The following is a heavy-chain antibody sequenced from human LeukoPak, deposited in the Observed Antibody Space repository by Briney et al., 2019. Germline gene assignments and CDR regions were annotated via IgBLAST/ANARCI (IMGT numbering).Heavy chain of an antibody. D-gene: IGHD4-23*01. CDR2: IIPIFGTA. J-gene: IGHJ4*02. Sequence: SVKVSCKASGGTFSSYAISWVRQAPGQGLEWMGGIIPIFGTANYAQKFQGRVTITADESTSTAYMELSSLRSEDTAVYYCARFSSLEATVVTYYFDYWGQGTLVTVSS. CDR3: ARFSSLEATVVTYYFDY. V-gene: IGHV1-69*13. CDR1: GGTFSSYA.